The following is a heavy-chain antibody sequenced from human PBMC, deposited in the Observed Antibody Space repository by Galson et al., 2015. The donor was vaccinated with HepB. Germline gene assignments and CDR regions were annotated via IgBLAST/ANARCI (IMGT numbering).Heavy chain of an antibody. D-gene: IGHD2-21*02. Sequence: SVKVSCKASGYTFTSYAMHWVRQAPGQRLEWMGWINAGNGNTKYSQKFQGRVTITRDTSASTAYMELSSLRSEDTAVYYCARYLTGDSYGRGGYNWFDPWGQGTLVTVSS. CDR1: GYTFTSYA. J-gene: IGHJ5*02. CDR2: INAGNGNT. CDR3: ARYLTGDSYGRGGYNWFDP. V-gene: IGHV1-3*01.